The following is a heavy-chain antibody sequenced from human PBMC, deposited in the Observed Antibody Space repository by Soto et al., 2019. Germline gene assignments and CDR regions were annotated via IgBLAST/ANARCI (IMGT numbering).Heavy chain of an antibody. V-gene: IGHV3-21*01. Sequence: LRLSCAASGFTFSSYSMNWVRQAPGKGLEWVSSISSSSSYIYYADSVKGRFTISRDNAKNSLYLQMNSLRAEDTAVYYCARDPYGDSYFDYWGQGTLVTVSS. CDR1: GFTFSSYS. CDR3: ARDPYGDSYFDY. CDR2: ISSSSSYI. D-gene: IGHD4-17*01. J-gene: IGHJ4*02.